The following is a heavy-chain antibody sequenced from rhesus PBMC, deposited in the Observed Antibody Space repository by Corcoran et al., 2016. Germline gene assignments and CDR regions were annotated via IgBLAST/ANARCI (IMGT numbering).Heavy chain of an antibody. CDR2: INIARSYA. V-gene: IGHV3-183*01. D-gene: IGHD3-34*01. Sequence: ELQLVGSGGGLVQPGGSLRRSCAASGLALGVYGLQWVGQAPGKGLDWFAAINIARSYAYYSDSVMRLLIISRDNTKISMSPQMRSLSADDTAVYYCTKVGEALELLGQVFLVPVSS. CDR3: TKVGEALEL. J-gene: IGHJ1*01. CDR1: GLALGVYG.